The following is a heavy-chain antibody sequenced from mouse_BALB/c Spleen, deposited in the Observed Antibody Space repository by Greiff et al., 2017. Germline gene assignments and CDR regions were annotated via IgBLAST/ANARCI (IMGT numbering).Heavy chain of an antibody. V-gene: IGHV5-12-2*01. CDR1: GFTFSSYT. D-gene: IGHD1-1*01. CDR3: ARHGGSSYDWYFDV. J-gene: IGHJ1*01. CDR2: ISNGGGST. Sequence: EVKVVESGGGLVQPGGSLKLSCAASGFTFSSYTMSWVRQTPEKRLEWVAYISNGGGSTYYPDTVKGRFTISRDNAKNTLYLQMSSLKSEDTAMYYCARHGGSSYDWYFDVWGAGTTVTVSS.